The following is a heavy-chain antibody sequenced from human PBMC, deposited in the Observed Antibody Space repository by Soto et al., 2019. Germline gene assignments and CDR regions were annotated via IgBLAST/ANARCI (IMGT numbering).Heavy chain of an antibody. J-gene: IGHJ1*01. CDR2: IIPIFGTA. Sequence: QVQLVQSGAEVKKPGSSVKVSCKASGGTFSSYAISWVRQAPGQGLEWMGGIIPIFGTANYAQKFQGRVTITADESTSTAYMELSSLRSEDTALYYCASRYYYDCSGYSAQSAEYFQHWGQGTLVTVSS. CDR3: ASRYYYDCSGYSAQSAEYFQH. CDR1: GGTFSSYA. D-gene: IGHD3-22*01. V-gene: IGHV1-69*01.